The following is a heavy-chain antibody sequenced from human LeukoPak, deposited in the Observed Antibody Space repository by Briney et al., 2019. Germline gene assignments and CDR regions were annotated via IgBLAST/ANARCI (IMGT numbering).Heavy chain of an antibody. V-gene: IGHV7-4-1*02. Sequence: ASVKVFCKASGYTFTSYAMNWVRQAPGQGLEWMGWINTNTGNPTYAQGFTGRFVFSLDTSVSTAYLQISSLKAEDTAVYYCARVSAPGSGSYYYYYYGMDVWGQGTTVTVSS. D-gene: IGHD3-10*01. J-gene: IGHJ6*02. CDR2: INTNTGNP. CDR1: GYTFTSYA. CDR3: ARVSAPGSGSYYYYYYGMDV.